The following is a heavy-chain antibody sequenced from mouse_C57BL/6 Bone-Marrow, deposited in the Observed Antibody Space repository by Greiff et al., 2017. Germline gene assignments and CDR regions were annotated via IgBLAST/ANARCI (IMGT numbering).Heavy chain of an antibody. V-gene: IGHV1-42*01. D-gene: IGHD1-2*01. J-gene: IGHJ4*01. Sequence: EVQGVESGPELVKPGASVKISCKASGYSFTGYYMNWVKQSPEKSLEWIGEINPSTGGTTYNQKFKAKATLTVDKSSSTAYMQLKSLTSEDSAVYYCASNYGEAMDYWGQGTSVTVSS. CDR3: ASNYGEAMDY. CDR2: INPSTGGT. CDR1: GYSFTGYY.